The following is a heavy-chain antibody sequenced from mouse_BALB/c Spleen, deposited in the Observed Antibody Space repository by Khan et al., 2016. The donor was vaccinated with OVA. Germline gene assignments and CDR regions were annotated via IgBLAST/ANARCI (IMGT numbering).Heavy chain of an antibody. CDR1: GYTFTNAG. CDR3: ARGRAAYYRNDGGAMDY. CDR2: INTHSGVP. D-gene: IGHD2-14*01. Sequence: QVQLMQSGPELKKPGETVRISCKASGYTFTNAGMQWVQKMPGKGLKWIGWINTHSGVPKYAEDFKGRFAFSLETSASTVYLQITNLKNEDTATKFCARGRAAYYRNDGGAMDYWGQGTSVTVSA. J-gene: IGHJ4*01. V-gene: IGHV9-4*02.